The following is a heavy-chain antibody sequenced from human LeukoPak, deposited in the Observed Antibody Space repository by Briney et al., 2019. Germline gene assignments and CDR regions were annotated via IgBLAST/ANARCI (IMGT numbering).Heavy chain of an antibody. Sequence: GGSLRLSCAASGFTFSSYWMSWVRQAPGKGLEWAAFIRYDGSNKYYADSVKGRFTISRDNSKNTLYLQMNSLRAEDTAVYYCAKDGDTMSGTYYFDIDVRGKGTTVTISS. D-gene: IGHD3-22*01. J-gene: IGHJ6*03. V-gene: IGHV3-30*02. CDR2: IRYDGSNK. CDR3: AKDGDTMSGTYYFDIDV. CDR1: GFTFSSYW.